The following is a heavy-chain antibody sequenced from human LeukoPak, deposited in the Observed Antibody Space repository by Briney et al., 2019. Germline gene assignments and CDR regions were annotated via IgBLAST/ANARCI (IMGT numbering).Heavy chain of an antibody. CDR1: GYTFTGYY. CDR2: INPNSGGT. Sequence: ASVKVSCKASGYTFTGYYMHWVRQAPGQGLEWMGWINPNSGGTNYAQKFQGRVTMTRDTSISTAYMELSRLRSDDTAVYYRARGKGWIQLWLFDIWGQGTMVTVSS. D-gene: IGHD5-18*01. CDR3: ARGKGWIQLWLFDI. J-gene: IGHJ3*02. V-gene: IGHV1-2*02.